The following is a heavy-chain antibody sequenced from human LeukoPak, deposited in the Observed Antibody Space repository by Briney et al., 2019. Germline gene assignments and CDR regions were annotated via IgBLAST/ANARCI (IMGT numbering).Heavy chain of an antibody. V-gene: IGHV3-74*01. D-gene: IGHD6-19*01. Sequence: GGSLRLSCAASGFTFSNYWMRWVRQPPGKGLESVSRINTDGTVTTYADSVKGRFTVSRDNADNTMFLQMNSVRDEDTAVYYCATKQWLAPPPDSWGQGTPVTVSS. J-gene: IGHJ4*02. CDR1: GFTFSNYW. CDR3: ATKQWLAPPPDS. CDR2: INTDGTVT.